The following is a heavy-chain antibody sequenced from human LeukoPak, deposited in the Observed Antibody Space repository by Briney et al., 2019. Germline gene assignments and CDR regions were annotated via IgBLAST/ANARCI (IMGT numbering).Heavy chain of an antibody. CDR3: ARGAKRRVSRNYYMDV. D-gene: IGHD5/OR15-5a*01. V-gene: IGHV4-34*01. J-gene: IGHJ6*03. CDR2: INHSGST. Sequence: SETLSLTCAVYGGSFSGYYWSWIRQPPGKGLEWIGEINHSGSTNYNPSLKSRVTISVDTSKNQFSLKLSSVTAADTAVYYCARGAKRRVSRNYYMDVWGKGTTVTVSS. CDR1: GGSFSGYY.